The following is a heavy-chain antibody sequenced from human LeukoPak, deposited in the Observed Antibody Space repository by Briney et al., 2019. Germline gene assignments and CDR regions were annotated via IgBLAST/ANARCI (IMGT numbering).Heavy chain of an antibody. V-gene: IGHV3-23*01. D-gene: IGHD3-3*01. Sequence: GGSLRLSCAASGFTFSSYGMSWVRQAPGKGLEWVSAISGSGGSTYYADSVKGRFTISRDNSKNTLYLQMNSLRAEDTAVYYCAKDPDFWSGYWYYWGRGTLVTVSS. CDR2: ISGSGGST. J-gene: IGHJ4*02. CDR1: GFTFSSYG. CDR3: AKDPDFWSGYWYY.